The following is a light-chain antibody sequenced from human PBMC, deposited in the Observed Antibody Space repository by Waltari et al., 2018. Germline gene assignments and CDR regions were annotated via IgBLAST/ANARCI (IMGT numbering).Light chain of an antibody. CDR2: AAS. V-gene: IGKV1-13*02. J-gene: IGKJ3*01. CDR3: QQFYRAPFT. CDR1: QGIGTT. Sequence: AIQLTQSPSSLSASVGNRVTITCRASQGIGTTLVWYQQQPGKTPTLLLYAASIVESGVPSRFSGSGSGTDFTLTISSLQPVDFAAYYCQQFYRAPFTFGPGTTVDF.